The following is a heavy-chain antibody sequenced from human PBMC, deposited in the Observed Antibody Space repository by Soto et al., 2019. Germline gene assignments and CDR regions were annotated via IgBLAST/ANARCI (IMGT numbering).Heavy chain of an antibody. V-gene: IGHV3-66*01. Sequence: PGGSLRLSCAASGFTVRGNYMSWARQAPGKGLEWVSVIYNDGSTYYADSVKGRFTISRDNSKSTLYLQMNSLRAEDTAVYYCARDPSYYGSGSYYYFDQWGQGALVTVPQ. CDR1: GFTVRGNY. CDR3: ARDPSYYGSGSYYYFDQ. D-gene: IGHD3-10*01. CDR2: IYNDGST. J-gene: IGHJ4*02.